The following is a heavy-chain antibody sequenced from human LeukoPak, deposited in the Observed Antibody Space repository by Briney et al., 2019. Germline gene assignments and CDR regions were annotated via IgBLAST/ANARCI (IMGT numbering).Heavy chain of an antibody. CDR2: IENDGTTK. J-gene: IGHJ5*02. D-gene: IGHD3-3*02. Sequence: HPGGSLRLSCPASGFTFRNLGMHWVRQAPGKGLEWVAFIENDGTTKYYADSVKGRFSISRDNSKNTLFLQMNSLRADDTSMYYCVSDLHGINWYVHWGQGTLVTVSS. V-gene: IGHV3-30*02. CDR3: VSDLHGINWYVH. CDR1: GFTFRNLG.